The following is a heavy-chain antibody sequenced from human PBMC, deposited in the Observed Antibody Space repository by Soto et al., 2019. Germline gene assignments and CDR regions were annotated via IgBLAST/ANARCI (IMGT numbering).Heavy chain of an antibody. CDR3: AKHAGGRYNWFDP. J-gene: IGHJ5*02. V-gene: IGHV5-10-1*01. CDR1: GYSFTSYW. CDR2: IDPSDSYT. D-gene: IGHD6-19*01. Sequence: GESLKISCKGSGYSFTSYWISWVRQMPGKGLEWMGRIDPSDSYTNYSPSFQGHVTISADKSISTAYLQWSSLKASDTAMYYCAKHAGGRYNWFDPWGQGTLVTVSS.